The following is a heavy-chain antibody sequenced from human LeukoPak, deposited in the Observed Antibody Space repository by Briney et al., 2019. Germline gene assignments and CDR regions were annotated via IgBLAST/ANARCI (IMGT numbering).Heavy chain of an antibody. D-gene: IGHD1-7*01. CDR3: ARKGIWNYVFAY. V-gene: IGHV1-2*02. CDR1: GYTFTCCY. J-gene: IGHJ4*02. CDR2: INPNSGGT. Sequence: ASVKVSCKASGYTFTCCYMHWVRQAPGQGLEWMGWINPNSGGTNYAQKFQGRVTMTRDTSISTAYMELSRLRSDDTAVYYCARKGIWNYVFAYWGQGTLVTISS.